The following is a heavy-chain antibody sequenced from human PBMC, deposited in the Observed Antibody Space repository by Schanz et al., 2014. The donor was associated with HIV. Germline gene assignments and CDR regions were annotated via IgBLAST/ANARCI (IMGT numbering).Heavy chain of an antibody. V-gene: IGHV3-43*02. J-gene: IGHJ4*02. D-gene: IGHD4-17*01. CDR1: GFDFSDSY. CDR3: AKVGTAVTTWGCFDY. Sequence: QLVESGGAVVRPGGSLRLSCAASGFDFSDSYMNWFRQAPGQRLEWLAQVDGGAGRIVRYAASVKGRFTISRDNSKNSLFLKMNSLRTEDTALYYCAKVGTAVTTWGCFDYWGQGTLVTVSS. CDR2: VDGGAGRIV.